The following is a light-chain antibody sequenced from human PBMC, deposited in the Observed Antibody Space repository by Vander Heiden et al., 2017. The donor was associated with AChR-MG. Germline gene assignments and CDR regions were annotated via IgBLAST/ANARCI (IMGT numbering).Light chain of an antibody. Sequence: DIQMTQSPSSLSASVGDRVTITCRASQGIRNYLAWYQQKPGKVPKLLIYAASTMQSGVPSRFSGSGSGTDFTLTISSLQPEDVATYYCQKYDSALEFTFGPGTEVDIK. CDR3: QKYDSALEFT. CDR2: AAS. CDR1: QGIRNY. V-gene: IGKV1-27*01. J-gene: IGKJ3*01.